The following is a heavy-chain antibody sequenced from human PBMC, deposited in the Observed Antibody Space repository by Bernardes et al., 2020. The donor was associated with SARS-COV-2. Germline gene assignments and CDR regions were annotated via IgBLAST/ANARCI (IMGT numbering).Heavy chain of an antibody. CDR1: GGSISSSSYY. CDR3: ARGGSRATWIQLWFSPPFDY. D-gene: IGHD5-18*01. V-gene: IGHV4-39*01. Sequence: SETLSLTCTVSGGSISSSSYYWGRIRQPPGKGLEWIGSIYYSGSTYYNPSLKSRITIPVDTSKNQFSLKLSSVTAADTAVYYCARGGSRATWIQLWFSPPFDYWGQGTLITVSS. CDR2: IYYSGST. J-gene: IGHJ4*02.